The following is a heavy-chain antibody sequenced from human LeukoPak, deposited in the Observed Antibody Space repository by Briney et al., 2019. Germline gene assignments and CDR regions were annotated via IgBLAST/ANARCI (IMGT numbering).Heavy chain of an antibody. Sequence: SETLSLTCTVSGGSISSYYWSWIRQPPGKGLEWIGYIYYSGSTYYNPSLKSRVTLSVDTSKNQFSLKLSSVTAADTAVYYCAREATVTSSPNDAFDIWGQGTMVTVSS. CDR3: AREATVTSSPNDAFDI. V-gene: IGHV4-30-4*08. CDR1: GGSISSYY. D-gene: IGHD4-17*01. CDR2: IYYSGST. J-gene: IGHJ3*02.